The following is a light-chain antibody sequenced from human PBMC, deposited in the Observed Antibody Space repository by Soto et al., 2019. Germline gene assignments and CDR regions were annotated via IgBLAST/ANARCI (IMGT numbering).Light chain of an antibody. V-gene: IGKV3-15*01. Sequence: EIVMTQSPATLSVSPGERATLSCRASQRVISNLAWYQQKPGHAPRLLIYGASARATGIPARFSGSGPGKEFTLTISSLQPDNFATYYCQQYNSYPWTFGQVTKVEIK. CDR3: QQYNSYPWT. CDR1: QRVISN. CDR2: GAS. J-gene: IGKJ1*01.